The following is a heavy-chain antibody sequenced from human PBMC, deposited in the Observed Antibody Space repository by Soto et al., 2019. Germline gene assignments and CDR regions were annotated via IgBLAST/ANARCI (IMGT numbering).Heavy chain of an antibody. D-gene: IGHD3-10*01. V-gene: IGHV3-53*02. J-gene: IGHJ4*02. CDR2: IYSDGGT. CDR1: GFTVSSNY. Sequence: EVQLVETGGGLIQPGGSLRLSCAASGFTVSSNYMSWVRQAPGKGLEWVSIIYSDGGTYYADSVKGRFTISRDNSKNALYRQMTSLRAEDTAVYYCARGLPNMRGSPRDLFYLGYWGQGTLVTVSS. CDR3: ARGLPNMRGSPRDLFYLGY.